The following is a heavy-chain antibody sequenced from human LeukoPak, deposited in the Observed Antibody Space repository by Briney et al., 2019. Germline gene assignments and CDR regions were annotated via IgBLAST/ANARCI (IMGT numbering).Heavy chain of an antibody. D-gene: IGHD5-12*01. CDR2: CSSSGSTI. CDR3: ARGSLHSAYGFDY. Sequence: GGSLRLSYAASGXTFSSYEMNWVRQAPGKGLEWVSHCSSSGSTIYYAGSVKGRFTIARDNAKNSVYLQMNSLRAEDTAVYYCARGSLHSAYGFDYWGQGTLVTVSS. V-gene: IGHV3-48*03. CDR1: GXTFSSYE. J-gene: IGHJ4*02.